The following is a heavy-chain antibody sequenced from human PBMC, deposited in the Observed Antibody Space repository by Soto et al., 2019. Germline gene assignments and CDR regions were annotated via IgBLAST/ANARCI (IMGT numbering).Heavy chain of an antibody. CDR2: LGGSGGGT. J-gene: IGHJ4*02. CDR1: GFTFANYA. V-gene: IGHV3-23*01. D-gene: IGHD3-3*01. CDR3: GRLRSGYFTGFDF. Sequence: GGSLRLSCAASGFTFANYAISWVRQAPGKGLEWVSGLGGSGGGTYYADSVKGRFTISRDNSKNTVYLQMNSLRAEDTAFYYCGRLRSGYFTGFDFWGLGTLVTVSS.